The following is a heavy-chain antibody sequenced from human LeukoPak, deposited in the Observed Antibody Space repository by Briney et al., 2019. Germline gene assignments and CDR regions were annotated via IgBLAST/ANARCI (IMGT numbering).Heavy chain of an antibody. V-gene: IGHV1-24*01. J-gene: IGHJ4*02. CDR3: TADISGFFESLGDGVLGY. CDR2: FDPLSGET. CDR1: GYAVSELS. Sequence: GASVNVSCTVSGYAVSELSMHWVRQAPGKGLEWMGGFDPLSGETMYAQNFQGRLTMTEDTSRDTAYMELSSLRSEDTAVYYCTADISGFFESLGDGVLGYWGQGTLVTVSS. D-gene: IGHD3-3*01.